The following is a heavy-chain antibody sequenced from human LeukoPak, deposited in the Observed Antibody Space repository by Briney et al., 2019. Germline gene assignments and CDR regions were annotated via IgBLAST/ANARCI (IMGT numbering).Heavy chain of an antibody. V-gene: IGHV1-69*13. CDR3: ARGAGTLYYYGMDV. CDR1: GGTFNNFA. J-gene: IGHJ6*02. CDR2: IIPMSGTA. D-gene: IGHD1-14*01. Sequence: SVKVSCKASGGTFNNFAISWVRQAPGQGLEWVGGIIPMSGTANYAQKFQGRVTITADESTSTAYMELSSLRSEDTAVYYCARGAGTLYYYGMDVWGQGTTVTVSS.